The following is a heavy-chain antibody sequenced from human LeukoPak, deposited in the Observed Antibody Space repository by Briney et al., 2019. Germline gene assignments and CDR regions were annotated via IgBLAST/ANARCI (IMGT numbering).Heavy chain of an antibody. V-gene: IGHV3-74*01. J-gene: IGHJ4*02. CDR2: IKTDGSNT. CDR3: ARAPDDYVWGSYPYTY. Sequence: GGSLRLSCAASGFTFSSYWMHWVRQAPGKGRVWVSRIKTDGSNTNYADSVKGRFTISRDNAKNSLYLQMNSLRAEDTAVYYCARAPDDYVWGSYPYTYWGQGTLVTVSS. CDR1: GFTFSSYW. D-gene: IGHD3-16*02.